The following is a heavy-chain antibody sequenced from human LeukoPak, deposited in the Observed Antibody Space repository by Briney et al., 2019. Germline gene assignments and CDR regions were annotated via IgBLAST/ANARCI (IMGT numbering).Heavy chain of an antibody. CDR2: IGAGDKYT. CDR3: AKAANIVVVIATVDY. V-gene: IGHV3-23*01. Sequence: GGSLRLSCAASGFTLRNYAMSWVRQAPGKGLEWVSSIGAGDKYTYHIDSVKGRFTITRDNSKNTLYLQMNSLRAEDTAVYYCAKAANIVVVIATVDYWGQGTLVTVSS. J-gene: IGHJ4*02. CDR1: GFTLRNYA. D-gene: IGHD2-21*01.